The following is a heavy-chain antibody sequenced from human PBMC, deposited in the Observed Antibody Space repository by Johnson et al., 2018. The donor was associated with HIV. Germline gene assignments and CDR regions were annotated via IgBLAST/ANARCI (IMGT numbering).Heavy chain of an antibody. V-gene: IGHV3-66*01. CDR2: IYSGGST. Sequence: VQLVESGGGLVQPGGSLRLSCAASGLTVSSNYMSWVRQAPGKGLELVSVIYSGGSTYYADSVKGRFTISRDNSKNTLYLQMNSLRAEDTAVYYCARGTPGDYDSSGYYRGSEAFDIWGQGTMVTVSS. CDR3: ARGTPGDYDSSGYYRGSEAFDI. D-gene: IGHD3-22*01. CDR1: GLTVSSNY. J-gene: IGHJ3*02.